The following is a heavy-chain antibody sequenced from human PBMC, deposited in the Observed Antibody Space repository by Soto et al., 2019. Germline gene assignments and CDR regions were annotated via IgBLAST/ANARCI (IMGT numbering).Heavy chain of an antibody. J-gene: IGHJ5*02. CDR2: ISSDGSIQ. Sequence: GGSLRLSCAASGFIFSNYGLHWVRQAPGMGLEWVAVISSDGSIQYYADSVQGRFTVSRDNSKNTLYLQMNSLRTEDTAVYYCAKAGGRRWTPFDPWGQGTLVTVSS. CDR3: AKAGGRRWTPFDP. V-gene: IGHV3-30*18. D-gene: IGHD1-26*01. CDR1: GFIFSNYG.